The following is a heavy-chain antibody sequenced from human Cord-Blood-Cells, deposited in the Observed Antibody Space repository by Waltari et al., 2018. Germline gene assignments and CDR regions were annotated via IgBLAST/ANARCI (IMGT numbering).Heavy chain of an antibody. J-gene: IGHJ3*02. CDR1: GYSISRGYH. V-gene: IGHV4-38-2*01. Sequence: QVQLQESGPGLVKPSATLSLTCAVSGYSISRGYHWGWIRQPPGKGLEWIGSIYHSGSTYYNPSLKSRVTISVDTSKNQFSLKLSSVTAADTAVYYCATPGYGDAFDIWGQGTMVTVSS. D-gene: IGHD5-18*01. CDR3: ATPGYGDAFDI. CDR2: IYHSGST.